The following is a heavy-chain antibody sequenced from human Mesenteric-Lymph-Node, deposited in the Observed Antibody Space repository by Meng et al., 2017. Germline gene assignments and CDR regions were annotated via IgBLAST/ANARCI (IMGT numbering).Heavy chain of an antibody. Sequence: GESLKISCAASGFTFSSYAMSWVRQAPGKGLEWVSTIFDDGDTTHYADSVRGHFIVSRDNSKNTLYLQMNSLRAEDTAVYYCARDLSPYDSSGYYWGQGTLVTVSS. V-gene: IGHV3-23*01. D-gene: IGHD3-22*01. CDR3: ARDLSPYDSSGYY. CDR1: GFTFSSYA. J-gene: IGHJ4*02. CDR2: IFDDGDTT.